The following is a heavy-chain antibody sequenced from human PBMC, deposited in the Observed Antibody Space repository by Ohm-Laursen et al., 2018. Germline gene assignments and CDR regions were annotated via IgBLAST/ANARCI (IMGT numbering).Heavy chain of an antibody. CDR2: VFPVGAT. Sequence: SETLSLTCIVSNDSFDEAFWSWIRQPAGKGLEWIGRVFPVGATNYNPSLKGRLTMSINRSKKQFSLRLTSVTAADTAVYYCTNSLGGAHWGPGILVIVSS. J-gene: IGHJ4*02. CDR3: TNSLGGAH. CDR1: NDSFDEAF. V-gene: IGHV4-4*07.